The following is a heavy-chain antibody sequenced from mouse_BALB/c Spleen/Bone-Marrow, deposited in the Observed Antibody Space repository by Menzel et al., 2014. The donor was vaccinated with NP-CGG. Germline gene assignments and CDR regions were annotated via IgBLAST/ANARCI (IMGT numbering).Heavy chain of an antibody. CDR3: ARWGAYFDY. CDR2: IDPSDSET. CDR1: GYTFXSYW. Sequence: QVQLKHSGAELVRPGTPVKLSCKASGYTFXSYWMNWVKQRPGRGLEWIGRIDPSDSETHYNQKFKDKATLTVDKSSSTPYIHLSSLTSEDSAVYNSARWGAYFDYWGQGTTLTVSS. J-gene: IGHJ2*01. V-gene: IGHV1-61*01.